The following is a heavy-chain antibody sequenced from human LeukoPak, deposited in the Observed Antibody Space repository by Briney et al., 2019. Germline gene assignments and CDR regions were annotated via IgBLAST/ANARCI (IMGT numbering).Heavy chain of an antibody. CDR2: IYHSGST. Sequence: SETLSLTCTVSGYSISSGYYWGWIRQPPGKGLEWIGTIYHSGSTYYNPSLKSRVAISVDTSKNQFSLKLTSVTAADTAVYYCARVRGYCSSTICYRYYFDYWGQGTLVTVSS. CDR1: GYSISSGYY. D-gene: IGHD2-2*01. CDR3: ARVRGYCSSTICYRYYFDY. V-gene: IGHV4-38-2*02. J-gene: IGHJ4*02.